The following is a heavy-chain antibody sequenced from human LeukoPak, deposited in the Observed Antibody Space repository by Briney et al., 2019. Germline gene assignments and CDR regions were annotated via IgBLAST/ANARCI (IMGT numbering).Heavy chain of an antibody. CDR1: GFTFSSYAMH. CDR2: IYHSGST. CDR3: AREPRSLGPDS. V-gene: IGHV4-30-4*01. D-gene: IGHD1-14*01. J-gene: IGHJ4*02. Sequence: LRLSCAASGFTFSSYAMHWVRQPPGKGLEWIGYIYHSGSTYYNPSLKSRVTFSVDTSKNQFSLTLTSVTAADTAVYYCAREPRSLGPDSWGQGTLVTVSS.